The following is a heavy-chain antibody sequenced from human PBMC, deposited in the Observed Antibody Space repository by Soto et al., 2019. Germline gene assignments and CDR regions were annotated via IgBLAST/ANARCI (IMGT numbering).Heavy chain of an antibody. V-gene: IGHV3-48*03. D-gene: IGHD3-3*01. CDR2: ISKSSSVI. Sequence: GSLRLSCAASGSTFSSSEMHWVRQAPGKGLEWISYISKSSSVIYYADSVKGRFTISRDNTKNLLYLQMNSLRADDTAVYFCASVNLRFYYGIDVWGQGTTVTVSS. J-gene: IGHJ6*02. CDR1: GSTFSSSE. CDR3: ASVNLRFYYGIDV.